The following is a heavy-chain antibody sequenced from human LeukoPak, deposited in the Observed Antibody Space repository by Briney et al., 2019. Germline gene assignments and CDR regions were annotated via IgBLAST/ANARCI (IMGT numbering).Heavy chain of an antibody. D-gene: IGHD2-15*01. CDR3: AKDRGYLDY. V-gene: IGHV3-30*02. CDR1: GFTFSSYG. J-gene: IGHJ4*02. Sequence: GGSLSLSCAASGFTFSSYGMHWVRPAPGKGLEWVAFIRYDGSNKYYADSVKGRFTISRDNSKNTLYLQMNSLRAEDTAVYYCAKDRGYLDYWGQGTLVTVSS. CDR2: IRYDGSNK.